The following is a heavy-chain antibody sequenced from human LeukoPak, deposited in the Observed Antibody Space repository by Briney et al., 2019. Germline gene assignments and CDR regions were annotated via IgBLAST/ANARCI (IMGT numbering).Heavy chain of an antibody. Sequence: PSETQSLTCAVSGYSISSGYYWGWIRQPPGKGLEWIGRIYHSGSTYYNPSLKSRVTISVDTSKNQFSLKLSSVTTADTAVYYCAYTSIVGATGGPYYFDYRGQGTLVTVSS. J-gene: IGHJ4*02. V-gene: IGHV4-38-2*01. CDR1: GYSISSGYY. CDR2: IYHSGST. D-gene: IGHD1-26*01. CDR3: AYTSIVGATGGPYYFDY.